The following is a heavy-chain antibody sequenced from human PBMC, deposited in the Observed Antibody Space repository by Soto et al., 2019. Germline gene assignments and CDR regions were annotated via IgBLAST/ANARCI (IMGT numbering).Heavy chain of an antibody. V-gene: IGHV3-23*01. J-gene: IGHJ4*02. CDR3: AKVRRNTMVRGVFDY. CDR2: ISGSGGST. D-gene: IGHD3-10*01. CDR1: GFTFSSYA. Sequence: PGGSLRLSCAASGFTFSSYAMSWVRQAQGKGLEWVSAISGSGGSTYYADSVKGRFTISRDNSKNTLYLQMNSLRAEDTAVYYCAKVRRNTMVRGVFDYWGQGTLVTVSS.